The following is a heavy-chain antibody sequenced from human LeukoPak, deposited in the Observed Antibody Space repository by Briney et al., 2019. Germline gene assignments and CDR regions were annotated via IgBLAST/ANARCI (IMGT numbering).Heavy chain of an antibody. D-gene: IGHD4-17*01. V-gene: IGHV4-59*01. CDR3: AATTTVTMYSYFFDS. J-gene: IGHJ4*02. Sequence: PSETLSLTCTVSGDSMSDYFWTWIRQPPGEGLEWIGYAADSGSTNYNPSLKSRVTISVDSSTNHFSLRLTSVTAADTAIYYCAATTTVTMYSYFFDSWGQGTLLTVSS. CDR1: GDSMSDYF. CDR2: AADSGST.